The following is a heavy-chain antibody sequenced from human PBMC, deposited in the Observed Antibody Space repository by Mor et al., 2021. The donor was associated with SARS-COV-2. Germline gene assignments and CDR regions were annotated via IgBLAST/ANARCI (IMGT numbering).Heavy chain of an antibody. V-gene: IGHV1-69*01. J-gene: IGHJ4*02. CDR2: IIPIFGTA. Sequence: GIIPIFGTAKYEQKFQGRVTITADESTSTAYMELSSLRSEDTAEYYCAKDSSSGPLDYWGQGTLVTVSS. D-gene: IGHD6-19*01. CDR3: AKDSSSGPLDY.